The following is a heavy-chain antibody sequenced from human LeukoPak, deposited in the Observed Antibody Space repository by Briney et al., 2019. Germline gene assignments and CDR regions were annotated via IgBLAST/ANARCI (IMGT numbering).Heavy chain of an antibody. CDR1: GFTFSSYG. Sequence: GRSLRLSCAASGFTFSSYGMHWVRQAPGKGLEWVAVIWYDGSNKYYADSVKGRFTISRDNSKNTLYLQMNSLRAEDTAVYYCARDRVRWDYYDSSGYYHEGVDYWGHGTLVTVSS. J-gene: IGHJ4*01. V-gene: IGHV3-33*01. D-gene: IGHD3-22*01. CDR2: IWYDGSNK. CDR3: ARDRVRWDYYDSSGYYHEGVDY.